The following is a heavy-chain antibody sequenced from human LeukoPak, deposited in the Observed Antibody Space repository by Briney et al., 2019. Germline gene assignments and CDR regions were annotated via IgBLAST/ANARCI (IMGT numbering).Heavy chain of an antibody. V-gene: IGHV3-23*01. Sequence: GGSLRLSCAASGFTFSNYAMSWVRQAPGKALEWVSAITSGGGTTYYAGSVKGRFTISRDNAKNSLYLQMNILRVEDTAVYYCARQRGYCSSGSCRGWFDPWGQGTLVTVSS. CDR1: GFTFSNYA. CDR3: ARQRGYCSSGSCRGWFDP. CDR2: ITSGGGTT. J-gene: IGHJ5*02. D-gene: IGHD2-15*01.